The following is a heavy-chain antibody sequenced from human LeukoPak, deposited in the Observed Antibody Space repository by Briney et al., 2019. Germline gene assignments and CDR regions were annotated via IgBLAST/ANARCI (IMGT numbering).Heavy chain of an antibody. CDR3: ASKRRWYYGMDV. Sequence: GGSLRLSCAASGFTFSSYGMNWVRQAPGKGLEWVSAISCSGGSTYYADSVKGRFTISRDNSKNTLYLPMNSLRAEERVVYYCASKRRWYYGMDVWGQGTTVTVSS. CDR2: ISCSGGST. V-gene: IGHV3-23*01. CDR1: GFTFSSYG. J-gene: IGHJ6*01.